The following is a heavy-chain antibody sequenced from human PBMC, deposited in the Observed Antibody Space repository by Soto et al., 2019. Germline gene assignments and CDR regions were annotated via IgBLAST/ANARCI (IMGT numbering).Heavy chain of an antibody. CDR2: FFYTGST. CDR1: GGSASSEPYY. V-gene: IGHV4-61*03. Sequence: SETLSHTCTVSGGSASSEPYYWNWIRQDPGKGLEWIGYFFYTGSTSYNPSLESRLTMSVDMSKNHFSLKLSSVTAADTAVYYCAGGTDGKKVAYWGQGTLVTVS. CDR3: AGGTDGKKVAY. D-gene: IGHD5-12*01. J-gene: IGHJ4*02.